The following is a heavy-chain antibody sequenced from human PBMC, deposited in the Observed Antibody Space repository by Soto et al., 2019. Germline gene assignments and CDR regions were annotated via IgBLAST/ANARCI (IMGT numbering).Heavy chain of an antibody. V-gene: IGHV4-59*01. CDR2: IYYSGST. CDR1: GGSISSYY. Sequence: KPSETLSLTCTVSGGSISSYYWSWIRQPPGKGLEWIGYIYYSGSTNYNPSLKSRVTISVDTSKNQFSLKLSSVTAADTAVYYCARENWNVSFWFDPWGQGTLVTVSS. CDR3: ARENWNVSFWFDP. D-gene: IGHD1-1*01. J-gene: IGHJ5*02.